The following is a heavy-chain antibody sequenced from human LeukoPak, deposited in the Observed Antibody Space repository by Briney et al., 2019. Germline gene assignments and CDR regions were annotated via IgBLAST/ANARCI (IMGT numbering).Heavy chain of an antibody. CDR3: ARGEPSHAFDI. Sequence: PSETLSLTCTVSGGSISSSSYYWGWIRQPPGKGLEWIGEIYHSGSTNYNPSLKSRVTISVDKSKNQFSLKLSSVTAADTAVYYCARGEPSHAFDIWGQGTMVTVSS. J-gene: IGHJ3*02. CDR2: IYHSGST. CDR1: GGSISSSSYY. V-gene: IGHV4-39*07. D-gene: IGHD1-26*01.